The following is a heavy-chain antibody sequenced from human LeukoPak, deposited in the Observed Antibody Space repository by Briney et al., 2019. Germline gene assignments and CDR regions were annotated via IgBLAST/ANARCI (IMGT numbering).Heavy chain of an antibody. CDR1: GGSISSYY. D-gene: IGHD2-2*01. J-gene: IGHJ4*02. CDR3: ARYVVVVPAAMGGEYAVGSSGYEHFDY. V-gene: IGHV4-59*01. CDR2: IYYSGST. Sequence: PSETLSLTCAVSGGSISSYYWSWIRQPPGKGLEWIGYIYYSGSTNYNPSLKSRVTISVDTSKNQFSPKLSSVTAADTAVYYCARYVVVVPAAMGGEYAVGSSGYEHFDYWGQGTLVTVSS.